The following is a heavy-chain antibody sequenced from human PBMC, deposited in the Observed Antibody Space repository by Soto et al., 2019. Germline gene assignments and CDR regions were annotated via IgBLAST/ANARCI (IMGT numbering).Heavy chain of an antibody. J-gene: IGHJ6*03. CDR2: IYSGGST. V-gene: IGHV3-53*04. Sequence: SLRLSCAASGFTVSSNYMSWVRQAPGKGLERVTVIYSGGSTYYADSVKGRFTISRHNSKNTRYLQMNSLRAEDTAVYYCASHELSIAARQYRYYYYMDVWGKGTTVTVSS. CDR1: GFTVSSNY. D-gene: IGHD6-6*01. CDR3: ASHELSIAARQYRYYYYMDV.